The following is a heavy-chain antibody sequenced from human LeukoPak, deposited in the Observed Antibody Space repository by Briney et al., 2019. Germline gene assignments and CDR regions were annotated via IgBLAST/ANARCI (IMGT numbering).Heavy chain of an antibody. J-gene: IGHJ6*02. D-gene: IGHD4-17*01. Sequence: GGSLRLSCAASGFTFSSYAMSWVRQAPGKGLEWVSAISGSGGSTYYADSVKGRFTISRDNSKNTLYLQMNSLRAEDTAVYYCAKERTTVTQVGYYGMDVWGQGTTVTVSS. CDR3: AKERTTVTQVGYYGMDV. CDR2: ISGSGGST. V-gene: IGHV3-23*01. CDR1: GFTFSSYA.